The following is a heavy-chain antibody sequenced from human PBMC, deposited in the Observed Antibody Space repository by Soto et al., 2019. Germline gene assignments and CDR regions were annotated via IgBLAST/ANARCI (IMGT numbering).Heavy chain of an antibody. CDR1: GYSISSGYY. J-gene: IGHJ5*02. CDR3: ARGAATVTPGWFDP. D-gene: IGHD4-17*01. V-gene: IGHV4-38-2*01. Sequence: SSKTLSLTCAVSGYSISSGYYWGWIRQTPGKGLEWIASIYHSGSTYYNPSLKSRVTISVDTSKNQFSLKLTSVTAADTAVYYCARGAATVTPGWFDPWGQGIMVTVSS. CDR2: IYHSGST.